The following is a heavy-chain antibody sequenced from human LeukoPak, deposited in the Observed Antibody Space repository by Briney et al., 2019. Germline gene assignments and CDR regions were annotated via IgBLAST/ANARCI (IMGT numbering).Heavy chain of an antibody. CDR1: GFTFSSYW. V-gene: IGHV3-74*01. D-gene: IGHD3-22*01. CDR2: INSDGSST. J-gene: IGHJ4*02. Sequence: GGSLRLSCAASGFTFSSYWMHWVRQAPGKGLGWVSRINSDGSSTSYADSVKGRFTISRDNAKNTLYLQMNSLRAEDTAVYYCARDRDDGSGYYDYWGQGTLVTVSS. CDR3: ARDRDDGSGYYDY.